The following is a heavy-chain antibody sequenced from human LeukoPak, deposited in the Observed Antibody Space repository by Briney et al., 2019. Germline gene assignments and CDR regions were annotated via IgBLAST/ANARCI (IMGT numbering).Heavy chain of an antibody. J-gene: IGHJ4*02. V-gene: IGHV3-48*01. CDR3: ARGDPIYDFWSGGDY. CDR1: GFTFSSYG. Sequence: PGRSLRLSCAASGFTFSSYGMHWVRQAPGKGLEWVSAISGSGGTTFYTDSVKGRFTISRDNARNLLSLQMNSLRAEDTAVYYCARGDPIYDFWSGGDYWGQGSLVTVSS. CDR2: ISGSGGTT. D-gene: IGHD3-3*01.